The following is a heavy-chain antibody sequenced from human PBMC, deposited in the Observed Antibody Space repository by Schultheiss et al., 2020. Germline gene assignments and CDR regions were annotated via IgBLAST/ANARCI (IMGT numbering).Heavy chain of an antibody. CDR3: ARQDGGNGLAA. Sequence: SETLSLTCAVYGGSLSGNYWSWVRQPPGKGLEWIGESNHTGGTYYNPSFKSRVTISVDTSKNQFSLRLNSVTAADTAVYYCARQDGGNGLAAWGQGTLVTVSS. CDR1: GGSLSGNY. V-gene: IGHV4-34*01. J-gene: IGHJ5*02. D-gene: IGHD4-23*01. CDR2: SNHTGGT.